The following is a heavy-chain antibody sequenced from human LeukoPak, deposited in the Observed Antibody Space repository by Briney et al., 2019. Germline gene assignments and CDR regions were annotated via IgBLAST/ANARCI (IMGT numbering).Heavy chain of an antibody. V-gene: IGHV3-33*01. CDR2: IWNDGTDK. CDR3: ARVELAVVTGFGIDY. Sequence: GGSLRLSCAASGVTFSNYAMHWVRQGPGKGLEWVALIWNDGTDKYYADSVKGRFTISRDNAKNSLYLQMNSLRAEDTAVYYCARVELAVVTGFGIDYWGQGTLVTVSS. J-gene: IGHJ4*02. CDR1: GVTFSNYA. D-gene: IGHD4-23*01.